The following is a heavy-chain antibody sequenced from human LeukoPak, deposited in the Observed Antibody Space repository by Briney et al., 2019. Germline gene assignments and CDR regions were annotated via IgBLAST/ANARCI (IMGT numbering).Heavy chain of an antibody. J-gene: IGHJ6*03. CDR1: GGSISSSSYY. D-gene: IGHD5-24*01. Sequence: SETLSLTCTVSGGSISSSSYYWGWIRQPPGKGLEWIGSIYYSGSTYYNPSLKSRVTISVDTSKNQFSLKLSSVTAADTAVYYCARCRDGYNYYYYYMGVWGKGTTVTVSS. V-gene: IGHV4-39*07. CDR3: ARCRDGYNYYYYYMGV. CDR2: IYYSGST.